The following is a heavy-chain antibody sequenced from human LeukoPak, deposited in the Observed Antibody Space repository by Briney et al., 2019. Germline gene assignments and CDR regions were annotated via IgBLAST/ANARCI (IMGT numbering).Heavy chain of an antibody. Sequence: ASVKVSCKASGGTFSSYAISWVRQAPGQGLEWMGRIIPILGIANYAQKFQGRVTITADKSTSTAYMELSSLRSEDTAVYYCARAPSCGGDCYSGHFDYWGQGTLVTVSS. CDR2: IIPILGIA. V-gene: IGHV1-69*04. J-gene: IGHJ4*02. D-gene: IGHD2-21*02. CDR3: ARAPSCGGDCYSGHFDY. CDR1: GGTFSSYA.